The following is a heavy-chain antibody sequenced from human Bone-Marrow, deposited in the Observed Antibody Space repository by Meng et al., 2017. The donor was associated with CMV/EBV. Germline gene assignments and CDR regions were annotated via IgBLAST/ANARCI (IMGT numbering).Heavy chain of an antibody. J-gene: IGHJ6*01. CDR3: AKDQITMIVGGGMDV. CDR1: GFTFSSYE. V-gene: IGHV3-48*03. D-gene: IGHD3-22*01. Sequence: GGSLRLSCAASGFTFSSYEMNWVRQAPGKGLEWVSYISSSGSTIYYADSVKGRFTISRDNSKHTLYLQMNSLRAEDTAVYYCAKDQITMIVGGGMDVWGQGHTVNVSS. CDR2: ISSSGSTI.